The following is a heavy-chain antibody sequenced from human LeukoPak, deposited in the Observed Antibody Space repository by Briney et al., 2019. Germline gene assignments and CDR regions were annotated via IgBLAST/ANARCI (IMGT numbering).Heavy chain of an antibody. V-gene: IGHV1-18*01. CDR2: ISAYNGNT. Sequence: ASVKVSCKASGYTFTSYSITWVRQAPGQGLEWLGWISAYNGNTKYAQNLQGRVTLTTDTSTSTAYMELRSLRLDDTALYYCARADRDFWSRFNDYWGQGTLVTVSS. CDR3: ARADRDFWSRFNDY. J-gene: IGHJ4*02. D-gene: IGHD3-3*01. CDR1: GYTFTSYS.